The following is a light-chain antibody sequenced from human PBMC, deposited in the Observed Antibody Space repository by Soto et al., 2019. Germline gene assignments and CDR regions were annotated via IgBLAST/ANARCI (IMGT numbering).Light chain of an antibody. J-gene: IGKJ4*01. CDR2: AAS. Sequence: DIQMTQSPSSLSASVGSRFNITCRASQSISSYLNWYQQKPGQAPKLLIYAASSLQSGVPSRFSGSGSGTDFTLTISSLQTEDFATYYCQQSYSTPLTFGGGTKVDIK. V-gene: IGKV1-39*01. CDR3: QQSYSTPLT. CDR1: QSISSY.